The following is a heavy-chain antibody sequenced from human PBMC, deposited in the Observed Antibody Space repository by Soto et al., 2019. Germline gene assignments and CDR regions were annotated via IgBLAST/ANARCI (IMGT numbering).Heavy chain of an antibody. J-gene: IGHJ6*02. V-gene: IGHV3-11*01. CDR1: GFTFSDYY. D-gene: IGHD6-13*01. CDR3: ARGGQQLHGMDV. Sequence: QVQVVASGGGMVKPVGSLRLYGAASGFTFSDYYMSWIRQAPGKGLEWVSYISSSGSTIYYADSVKGRFTISRDNAKNSLYLKMNSLRAEDTAVYYCARGGQQLHGMDVWGQGTTVTVSS. CDR2: ISSSGSTI.